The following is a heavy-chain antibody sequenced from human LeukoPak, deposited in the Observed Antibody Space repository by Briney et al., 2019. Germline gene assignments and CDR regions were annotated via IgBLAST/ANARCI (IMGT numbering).Heavy chain of an antibody. Sequence: SQTLSLTCAISGDSFSSNSAAWNWIRQSPSRGLEWLGRTYYRSKWYNDYAVSVESRITINPDTSKNQFSLQLSSVTPEDTAVYYCARDGRYYHDSIAWFDPWGQGTLVTVSS. J-gene: IGHJ5*02. CDR3: ARDGRYYHDSIAWFDP. CDR2: TYYRSKWYN. CDR1: GDSFSSNSAA. D-gene: IGHD3-22*01. V-gene: IGHV6-1*01.